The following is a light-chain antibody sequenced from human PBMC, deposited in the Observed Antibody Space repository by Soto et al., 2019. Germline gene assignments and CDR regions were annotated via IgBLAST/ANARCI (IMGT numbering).Light chain of an antibody. Sequence: EIVMTQSPATLSVSPGERASLSCRASQSVNTNLAWYQQKPGQPPRLLIYGASTRATGIPARFSGSGSGTEFTLTISSLQSEDFAVYYCQHYNNWWTFGQGTKVEIK. J-gene: IGKJ1*01. CDR3: QHYNNWWT. CDR2: GAS. CDR1: QSVNTN. V-gene: IGKV3-15*01.